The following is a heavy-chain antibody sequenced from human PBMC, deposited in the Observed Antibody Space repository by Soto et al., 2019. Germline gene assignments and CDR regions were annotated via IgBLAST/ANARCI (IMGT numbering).Heavy chain of an antibody. CDR2: IIPILGIA. J-gene: IGHJ4*02. D-gene: IGHD1-26*01. CDR1: GGTFSSYT. V-gene: IGHV1-69*08. Sequence: QVQLVQSGAEVMKPGSSVKVSCKASGGTFSSYTISWVRQAPGQGLEWMGRIIPILGIANYAQRFQGRVTITADKSTSTAYMELSSLRSEDTAVYYCAREVGATDLDYWGQGTLVTVSS. CDR3: AREVGATDLDY.